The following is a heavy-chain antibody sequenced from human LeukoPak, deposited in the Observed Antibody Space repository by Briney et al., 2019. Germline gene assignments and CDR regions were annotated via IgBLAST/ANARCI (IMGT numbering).Heavy chain of an antibody. CDR2: IIPIFGTA. V-gene: IGHV1-69*06. Sequence: SVKVSCKASGGTFSSYAISWVRQAPGQGLEWMGGIIPIFGTANYAQKFRGRVTITADKSTRTAYMELSSLRSEDTAVYYCARDYYDILTSFFYDYWGQGTLVTVSS. CDR3: ARDYYDILTSFFYDY. CDR1: GGTFSSYA. J-gene: IGHJ4*02. D-gene: IGHD3-9*01.